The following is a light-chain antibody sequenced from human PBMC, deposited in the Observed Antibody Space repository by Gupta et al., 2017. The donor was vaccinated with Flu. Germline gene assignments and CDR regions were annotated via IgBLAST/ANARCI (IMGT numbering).Light chain of an antibody. Sequence: PATLSWSPGERATLSCRASQSVSRYLAWYQQKPGQAPRLLIYDASNRANGIPARFSGGGSGTEFTLTISSLEPEDFAVYYCQQRSNWPLTFGGGTKLEIK. CDR2: DAS. CDR3: QQRSNWPLT. J-gene: IGKJ4*01. CDR1: QSVSRY. V-gene: IGKV3-11*01.